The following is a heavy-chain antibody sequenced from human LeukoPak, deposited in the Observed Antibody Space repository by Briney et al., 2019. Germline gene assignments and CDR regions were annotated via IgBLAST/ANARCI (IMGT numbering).Heavy chain of an antibody. J-gene: IGHJ6*02. V-gene: IGHV3-53*01. CDR2: IYSGGST. Sequence: PGGSLRLSCAASGFTVSSKYMSWVRQAPGKGLEWVSVIYSGGSTYYADSVKGRFTISRDNSKNTLYLQMNSLRAEDTAVYYCAKALRYCSGGSCYDPYYYYGMDVWGQGTTVTVSS. CDR1: GFTVSSKY. CDR3: AKALRYCSGGSCYDPYYYYGMDV. D-gene: IGHD2-15*01.